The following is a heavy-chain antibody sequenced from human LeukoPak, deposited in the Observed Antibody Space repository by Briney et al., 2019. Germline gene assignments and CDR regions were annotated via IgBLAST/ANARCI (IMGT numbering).Heavy chain of an antibody. Sequence: SETLSLPRPVSGGSIRRYYWSWILQPAAKGLEGIGRIYTSGSTNYNPSLKSRVTMSADTSKNQFSLKLSSVTAANTAVYNCVRRRWFDAFHIRGQGTMVTVSS. CDR2: IYTSGST. J-gene: IGHJ3*02. CDR3: VRRRWFDAFHI. CDR1: GGSIRRYY. V-gene: IGHV4-4*07. D-gene: IGHD5-24*01.